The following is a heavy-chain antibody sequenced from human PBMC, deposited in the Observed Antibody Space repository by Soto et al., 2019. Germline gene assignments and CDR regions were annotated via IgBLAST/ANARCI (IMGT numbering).Heavy chain of an antibody. CDR3: ARSSRRIAEPFDY. CDR1: GFTFSSYW. Sequence: GGSLRLSCAASGFTFSSYWMHWVRQAPGKGLVWVSRINSDGSSTSYADSVKGRFTISRDNAKNTLYLQMNSLRAEDTAVYYCARSSRRIAEPFDYWGQGTLVTVSS. D-gene: IGHD6-13*01. V-gene: IGHV3-74*01. J-gene: IGHJ4*02. CDR2: INSDGSST.